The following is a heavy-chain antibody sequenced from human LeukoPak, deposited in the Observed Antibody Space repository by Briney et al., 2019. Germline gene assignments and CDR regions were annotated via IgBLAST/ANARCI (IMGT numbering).Heavy chain of an antibody. Sequence: ASVKVSCKASGYTFTGYYMHWVRQAPGQGLEWMGWINPNSGGTNYAQKFQGRVTMTRDTSISTAYMELSRLKSDDTAVYYCARAGWIAAAGTDYWGQGTLVTVSS. CDR2: INPNSGGT. D-gene: IGHD6-13*01. V-gene: IGHV1-2*02. CDR3: ARAGWIAAAGTDY. CDR1: GYTFTGYY. J-gene: IGHJ4*02.